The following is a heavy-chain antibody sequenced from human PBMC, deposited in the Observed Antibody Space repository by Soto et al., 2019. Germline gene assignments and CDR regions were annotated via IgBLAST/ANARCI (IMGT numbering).Heavy chain of an antibody. J-gene: IGHJ4*02. D-gene: IGHD6-13*01. Sequence: QVQLVESGGGVVQPGRSLRLSCAASGFTFSSYDMHWVRQAPGKGLEWVAVISYDGSNKYYADSVKGRFTISRDNSKNTLYLQMNSLRAEDTAVYYCANRAAAGGDDYWGQGTLVTVSS. CDR2: ISYDGSNK. V-gene: IGHV3-30*18. CDR1: GFTFSSYD. CDR3: ANRAAAGGDDY.